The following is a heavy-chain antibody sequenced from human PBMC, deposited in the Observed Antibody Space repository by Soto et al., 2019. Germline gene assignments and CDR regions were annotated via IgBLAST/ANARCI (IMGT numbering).Heavy chain of an antibody. CDR3: ARVFLEWLFPPDYYYRMDV. J-gene: IGHJ6*02. Sequence: SLKASWANPGIKFWNYSMHLVLQAPGKGLEVVAVISYDGSNNYYADSVKGRFTISRDNSKNTLYLKMNSLRAEDTAVYYCARVFLEWLFPPDYYYRMDVWGQGTMVTGSS. CDR1: GIKFWNYS. V-gene: IGHV3-30-3*01. CDR2: ISYDGSNN. D-gene: IGHD3-3*01.